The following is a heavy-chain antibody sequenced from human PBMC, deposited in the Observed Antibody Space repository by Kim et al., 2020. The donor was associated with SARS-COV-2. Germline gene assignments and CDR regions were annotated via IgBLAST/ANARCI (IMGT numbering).Heavy chain of an antibody. CDR2: IDHRGRT. V-gene: IGHV4-34*01. D-gene: IGHD2-2*02. CDR1: GGSFSTYY. Sequence: SETLSLTCAVYGGSFSTYYWSWIRQTPGKGLAWIGEIDHRGRTNYSPSLESRVTISIDTSKSQFSLKLSSVTAADTAVYYCARGGYCADTSCYTMADFNWFDPWGQGTLSPSPQ. J-gene: IGHJ5*02. CDR3: ARGGYCADTSCYTMADFNWFDP.